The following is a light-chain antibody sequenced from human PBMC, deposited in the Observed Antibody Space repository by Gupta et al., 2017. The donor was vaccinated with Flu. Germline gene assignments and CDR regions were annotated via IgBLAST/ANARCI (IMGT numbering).Light chain of an antibody. CDR2: GNS. Sequence: QSVLTQPPSVSGAPGQRVTISCTGSSSNIGAAYGVHWYQHLPGTTPKLIIYGNSHRPSGFPDRFSGSKSGTSASLAITGLQAEDEADYYCQSYDNSLSGSLFGGGTKLTVL. CDR1: SSNIGAAYG. J-gene: IGLJ2*01. CDR3: QSYDNSLSGSL. V-gene: IGLV1-40*01.